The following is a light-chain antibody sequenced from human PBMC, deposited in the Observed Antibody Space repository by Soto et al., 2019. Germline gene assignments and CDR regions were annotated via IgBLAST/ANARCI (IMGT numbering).Light chain of an antibody. CDR2: GAS. V-gene: IGKV3-20*01. CDR3: QQYGSSPPIT. Sequence: EIVMTQSPATLSVSPGERATLSCRASQSVSSNLAWYQQKPGQAPRLLIYGASSRATGIPDRFSRSGSGTDFTLTISRLEPEDFAVYYCQQYGSSPPITLGQGTRLEMK. CDR1: QSVSSN. J-gene: IGKJ5*01.